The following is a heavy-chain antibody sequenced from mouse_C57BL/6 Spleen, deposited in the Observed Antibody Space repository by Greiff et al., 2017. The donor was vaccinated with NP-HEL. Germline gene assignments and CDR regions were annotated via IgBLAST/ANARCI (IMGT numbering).Heavy chain of an antibody. CDR1: GYAFSSYW. V-gene: IGHV1-80*01. D-gene: IGHD2-4*01. Sequence: QVQLQQSGAELVKPGASVKISCKASGYAFSSYWMNWVKQRPGKGLEWIGQIYPGDGDPNYNGKFKGKATLTADKSSSTAYMQLSSLTSEDSAVYFCARWAPSYDFFDYWGQGTTLTVSS. CDR3: ARWAPSYDFFDY. J-gene: IGHJ2*01. CDR2: IYPGDGDP.